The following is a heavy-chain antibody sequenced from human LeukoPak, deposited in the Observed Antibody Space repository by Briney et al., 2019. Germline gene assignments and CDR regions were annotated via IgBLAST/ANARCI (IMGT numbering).Heavy chain of an antibody. V-gene: IGHV4-38-2*02. Sequence: SETLSLTCTVSGYSISSGYYWGWIRQPPGKGLEWIGSIYYSGSTYYNPSLKSRVTISVDTSKNQFSLKLSSVTAADTAVYYCARVARSGYYAVFDYWGQGTLVTVSS. CDR3: ARVARSGYYAVFDY. CDR1: GYSISSGYY. CDR2: IYYSGST. D-gene: IGHD3-22*01. J-gene: IGHJ4*02.